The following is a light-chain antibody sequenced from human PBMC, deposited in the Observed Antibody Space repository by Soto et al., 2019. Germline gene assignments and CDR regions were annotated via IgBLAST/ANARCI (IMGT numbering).Light chain of an antibody. CDR2: GAS. J-gene: IGKJ2*01. CDR1: QNINAY. V-gene: IGKV1-39*01. CDR3: QQRYLTPQT. Sequence: DIQMTQSPSSLSAHVGDRVTITCRSGQNINAYLNWYQQKAGKAPKLLIFGASSLHVGVPSRFSGSGSGTDFTLTISGLQPEDFANYYCQQRYLTPQTFGQGTKLEIK.